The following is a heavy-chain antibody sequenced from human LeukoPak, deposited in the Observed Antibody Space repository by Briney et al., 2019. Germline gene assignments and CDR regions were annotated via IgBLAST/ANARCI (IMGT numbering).Heavy chain of an antibody. CDR1: GFTFSSYA. Sequence: GGSLRLSCAASGFTFSSYAMHWVRQAPGKGLEWVAVISYDGSNKYYADSVKGRFTISRDNSKNTLYLQMNSLRAEDTAVYYCARGDYVWGSYRCPIDYWGQGTLVTVSS. CDR2: ISYDGSNK. CDR3: ARGDYVWGSYRCPIDY. D-gene: IGHD3-16*02. J-gene: IGHJ4*02. V-gene: IGHV3-30-3*01.